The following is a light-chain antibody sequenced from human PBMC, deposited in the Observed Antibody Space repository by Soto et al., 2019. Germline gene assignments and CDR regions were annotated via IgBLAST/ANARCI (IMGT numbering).Light chain of an antibody. CDR2: EVR. CDR1: SSDIGGYDY. CDR3: CSYTRTSNHYF. Sequence: QSALTQPASVSGSPGHSITISCAGTSSDIGGYDYVSWYQQRPGKAPKLMIYEVRYRPSGVSNRLSGSKSGNTASLTISGLQAEDEAVYYCCSYTRTSNHYFFGSGTKVTVL. J-gene: IGLJ1*01. V-gene: IGLV2-14*01.